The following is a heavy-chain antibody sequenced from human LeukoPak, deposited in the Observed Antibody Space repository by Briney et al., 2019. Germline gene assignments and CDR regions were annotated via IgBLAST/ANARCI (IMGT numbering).Heavy chain of an antibody. D-gene: IGHD6-13*01. CDR1: GFTFSSYG. CDR2: ISYDGSNK. CDR3: ARSHGYSSSWDY. V-gene: IGHV3-30*03. J-gene: IGHJ4*02. Sequence: GGSLRLSCAASGFTFSSYGMHWVRQAPGKGLEWVAVISYDGSNKYYADSVKGRFTISRDNSKNTLYLQMNSLRAEDTAVYYCARSHGYSSSWDYWGQGTLVTVSS.